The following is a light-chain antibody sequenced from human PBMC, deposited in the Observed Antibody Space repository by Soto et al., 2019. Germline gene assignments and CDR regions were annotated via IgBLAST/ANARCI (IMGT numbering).Light chain of an antibody. J-gene: IGKJ1*01. CDR2: RAS. CDR3: QQYHSYTWT. CDR1: QRVSSNY. V-gene: IGKV3-20*01. Sequence: MVLSPAPGTLSLSAGDRATRSGRPSQRVSSNYLAWYQQKPGQAPRLLIYRASSRATGIPARFSGSGTGTEFTLTISSLQPDDFATYYCQQYHSYTWTFGQGTKVDIK.